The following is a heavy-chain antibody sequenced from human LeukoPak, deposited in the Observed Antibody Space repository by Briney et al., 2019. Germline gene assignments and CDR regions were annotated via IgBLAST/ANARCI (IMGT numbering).Heavy chain of an antibody. CDR1: GFTFSSYS. J-gene: IGHJ4*02. D-gene: IGHD5-12*01. V-gene: IGHV3-21*01. CDR2: ISSSSSYI. Sequence: GGSLRLSCAASGFTFSSYSMNWVRQAPGKGLEWVSSISSSSSYIYYADSVKGRFTISRDNAKNSLYLQMNSLRAEDTAVYYCARDLVDIVATIPDYGDAAGDYWGQGTLVTVAS. CDR3: ARDLVDIVATIPDYGDAAGDY.